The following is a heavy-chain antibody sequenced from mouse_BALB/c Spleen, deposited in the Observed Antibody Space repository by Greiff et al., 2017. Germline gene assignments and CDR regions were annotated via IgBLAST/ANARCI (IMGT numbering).Heavy chain of an antibody. CDR3: ARHPWDYYAMDY. J-gene: IGHJ4*01. Sequence: EVKLVESGGGLVQPGGSLKLSCAASGFTFSSYGMSWVRQTPDKRLELVATINSNGGSTYYPDSVKGRFTISRDNAKNTLYLQMSSLKSEDTAMYYCARHPWDYYAMDYWGQGTSVTVSS. CDR1: GFTFSSYG. V-gene: IGHV5-6-3*01. D-gene: IGHD4-1*01. CDR2: INSNGGST.